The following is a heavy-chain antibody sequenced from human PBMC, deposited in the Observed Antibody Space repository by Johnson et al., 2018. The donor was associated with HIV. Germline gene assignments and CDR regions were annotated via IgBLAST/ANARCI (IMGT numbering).Heavy chain of an antibody. Sequence: QVQLVESGGGVVQPGRSLRLSCAASGFTFSTYGMHWVRQAPGKGLEWVAVITYDGSNQYYGDSVKGRFTISRDNSKNTLYLQMNSLSAEDTAVYYCATDRSRWELHPLSAFDIWGQGTMVTVSS. D-gene: IGHD4-23*01. J-gene: IGHJ3*02. V-gene: IGHV3-30*03. CDR2: ITYDGSNQ. CDR1: GFTFSTYG. CDR3: ATDRSRWELHPLSAFDI.